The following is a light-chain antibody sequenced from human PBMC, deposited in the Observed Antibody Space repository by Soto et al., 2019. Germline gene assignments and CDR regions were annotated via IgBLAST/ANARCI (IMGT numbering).Light chain of an antibody. CDR1: SSDVGGYNY. Sequence: QSVLTQPPSASGSPGQSVTISCTGISSDVGGYNYVSWYQQHPGKAPKLMIYEVSKRPSGVPDRFSGSKSGNTASLTVSGLQAEDEADYYCSSYAGSNNLVFGTGTKVTVL. CDR3: SSYAGSNNLV. CDR2: EVS. J-gene: IGLJ1*01. V-gene: IGLV2-8*01.